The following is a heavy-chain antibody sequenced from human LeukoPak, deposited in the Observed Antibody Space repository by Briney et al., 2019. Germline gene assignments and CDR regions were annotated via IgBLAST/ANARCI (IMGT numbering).Heavy chain of an antibody. D-gene: IGHD5-12*01. CDR2: ISYDGLNK. CDR1: GLNFSYYG. V-gene: IGHV3-30*18. J-gene: IGHJ4*02. CDR3: AKGVRSGYDRLDF. Sequence: GGSLRLSCAASGLNFSYYGIHWVRQAPGKGLEWVAVISYDGLNKNYADSVKGRFTISRDNSKNTLYLQMNSLRVEDTAVYYCAKGVRSGYDRLDFWGQGTLVTVSS.